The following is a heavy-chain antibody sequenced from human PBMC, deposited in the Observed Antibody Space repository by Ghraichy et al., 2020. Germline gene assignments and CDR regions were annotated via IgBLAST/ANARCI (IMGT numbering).Heavy chain of an antibody. CDR1: GGSISGSY. CDR2: KHYSGTT. V-gene: IGHV4-59*01. Sequence: SQTLSLTCTVSGGSISGSYWSWIRQPPGKGLEWIGYKHYSGTTHYNPSPESRVTISIDTSRNQFSLKLSSVTAADTAVYYCARHSPTPDLWGRGTLVIVSS. CDR3: ARHSPTPDL. J-gene: IGHJ2*01.